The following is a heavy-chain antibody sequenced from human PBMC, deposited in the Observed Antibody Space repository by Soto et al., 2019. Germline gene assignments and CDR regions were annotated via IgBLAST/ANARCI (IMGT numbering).Heavy chain of an antibody. J-gene: IGHJ3*01. Sequence: EVQLLESGGGLVQPGGSQRLSCAASGFTFSSYDMSWVRQGPGKGLEWVTLISGSGGVTDYADSVKGRFTVSRDNSKNTMYLELNSLTAGDTAIYYCAKIHSGSSEDAFDVWGQGTVVTVSS. CDR3: AKIHSGSSEDAFDV. D-gene: IGHD6-19*01. CDR1: GFTFSSYD. CDR2: ISGSGGVT. V-gene: IGHV3-23*01.